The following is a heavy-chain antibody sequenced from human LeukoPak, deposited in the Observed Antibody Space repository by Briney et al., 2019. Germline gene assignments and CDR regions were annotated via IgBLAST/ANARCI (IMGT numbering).Heavy chain of an antibody. V-gene: IGHV3-11*01. Sequence: PGGSLRLSCAASGFTFSDHYMSWIRQAPGKGLEWVSYISSSGSTIYYADSVKGRFTISRDNAKNSLYLQMNSLRAEDTAVYYCARARRSSGWPLVDYWGQGTLVTVSS. CDR1: GFTFSDHY. CDR2: ISSSGSTI. CDR3: ARARRSSGWPLVDY. J-gene: IGHJ4*02. D-gene: IGHD6-19*01.